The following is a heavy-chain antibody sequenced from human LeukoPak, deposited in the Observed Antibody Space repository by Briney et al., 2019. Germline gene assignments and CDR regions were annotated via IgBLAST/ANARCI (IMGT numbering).Heavy chain of an antibody. J-gene: IGHJ6*03. D-gene: IGHD2-2*01. Sequence: GGSLRLSCAASGFTFSSYGMHWVRQAPGKGLEWVAFIRYDGSNKYYADSVKGRFTISRDNSKNTLYLQMNSLRAEDTAVYYCARGVVPAAIEYYYYMDVWGQGTLVTVSS. CDR2: IRYDGSNK. CDR1: GFTFSSYG. CDR3: ARGVVPAAIEYYYYMDV. V-gene: IGHV3-30*02.